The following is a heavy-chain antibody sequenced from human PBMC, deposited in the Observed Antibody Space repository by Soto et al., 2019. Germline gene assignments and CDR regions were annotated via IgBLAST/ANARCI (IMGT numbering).Heavy chain of an antibody. CDR3: ARDGYSSGWYAGD. CDR1: GFTFSSYA. Sequence: QVQLVESGGGVVQPGRSLRLSCAASGFTFSSYAMHWVRQAPGKGLEWVAAISYDGSNKYYADSVKGRFTISRVNSKNTLYLQMNSLRAEDTAVYYCARDGYSSGWYAGDWGRGTLVTVSS. J-gene: IGHJ4*02. D-gene: IGHD6-19*01. CDR2: ISYDGSNK. V-gene: IGHV3-30-3*01.